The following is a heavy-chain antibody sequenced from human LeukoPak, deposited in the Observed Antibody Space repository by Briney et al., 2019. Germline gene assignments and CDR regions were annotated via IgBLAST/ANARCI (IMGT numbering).Heavy chain of an antibody. D-gene: IGHD3-22*01. J-gene: IGHJ4*02. CDR2: INPSGGST. V-gene: IGHV1-46*03. CDR1: GYTFTSYY. Sequence: ASVKVSCKASGYTFTSYYMHWVRQAPGQGLEWMGIINPSGGSTSYAQKFQGRVTMTRDTSTSTVYMELSSLRSEDTAVYYCARDTTYYYDSSGYPLYYFDYWGQGTLVTVSS. CDR3: ARDTTYYYDSSGYPLYYFDY.